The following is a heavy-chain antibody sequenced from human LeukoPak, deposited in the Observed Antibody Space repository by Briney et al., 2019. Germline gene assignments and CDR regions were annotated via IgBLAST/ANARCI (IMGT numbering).Heavy chain of an antibody. D-gene: IGHD3-10*01. V-gene: IGHV4-34*01. Sequence: SETLSLTCAVYGVSFSGYYWSWIRQPPGKGLEWIGEINHSGSTNYNPSLKSRVTISVDTSKNQFSLKLSSVTAADTAVYYCARNMVRGRYFQHWGQGTLVTVSS. CDR1: GVSFSGYY. CDR3: ARNMVRGRYFQH. CDR2: INHSGST. J-gene: IGHJ1*01.